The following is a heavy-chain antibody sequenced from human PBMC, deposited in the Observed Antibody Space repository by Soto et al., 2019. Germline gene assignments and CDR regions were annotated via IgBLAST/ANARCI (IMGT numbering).Heavy chain of an antibody. D-gene: IGHD3-22*01. J-gene: IGHJ4*02. CDR1: GASISSGGYS. Sequence: TLSLTCAVSGASISSGGYSWSWIRQPPGKGREWIWYIYHRGSTYYNPSLKSRVTISVDRSKNQFSLKLSSVTAADTVVYYCARSGIYYDSSGYYPFDYWGQGTLVTVSS. CDR3: ARSGIYYDSSGYYPFDY. V-gene: IGHV4-30-2*01. CDR2: IYHRGST.